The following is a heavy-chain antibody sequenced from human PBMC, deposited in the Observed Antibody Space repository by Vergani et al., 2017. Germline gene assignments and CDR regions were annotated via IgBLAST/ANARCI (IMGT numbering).Heavy chain of an antibody. CDR3: AGAYYYGAGRLDV. CDR1: GGPISSSSYY. V-gene: IGHV4-61*05. D-gene: IGHD3-10*01. J-gene: IGHJ6*02. CDR2: IYYSGST. Sequence: QLQLQESGPGLVKPSETLSLTCTVSGGPISSSSYYWGWIRQPPGKGLEWIGYIYYSGSTNYNPSLKSRVTISVATSKNQCSLKLTSVTAADTAVCYCAGAYYYGAGRLDVWGQGTTVTVSS.